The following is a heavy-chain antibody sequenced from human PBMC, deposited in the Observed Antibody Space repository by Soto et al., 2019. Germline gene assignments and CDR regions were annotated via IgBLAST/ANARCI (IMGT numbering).Heavy chain of an antibody. D-gene: IGHD3-10*01. Sequence: AQLVQSGDEVKKPGASVKVSCKTSGYTFMTYGINWVRQAPGQGLEWVGSISGYNGKTDYAQKLQDRVTMTIDTSASTAYMDLRSLGSYYSAVYYCASGFFVRGVISIDYWGQGTLVTVSS. V-gene: IGHV1-18*04. CDR1: GYTFMTYG. J-gene: IGHJ4*02. CDR2: ISGYNGKT. CDR3: ASGFFVRGVISIDY.